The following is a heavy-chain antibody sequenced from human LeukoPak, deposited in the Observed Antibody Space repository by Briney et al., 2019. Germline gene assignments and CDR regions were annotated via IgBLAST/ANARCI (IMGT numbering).Heavy chain of an antibody. CDR2: LSGSGYSK. V-gene: IGHV3-23*01. CDR1: GFIFSNYA. Sequence: GGSLRLSCAASGFIFSNYAMTWVRQAPGKGLDWVSLLSGSGYSKYYADSVKGRFTISRDNSKNTLYLQLHSLRAEDTAVYYCARVVEITAPGFDYWGQGTLVTVSS. CDR3: ARVVEITAPGFDY. J-gene: IGHJ4*02. D-gene: IGHD2-15*01.